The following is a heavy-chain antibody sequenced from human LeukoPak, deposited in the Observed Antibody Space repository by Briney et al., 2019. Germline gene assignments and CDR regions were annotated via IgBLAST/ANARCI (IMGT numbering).Heavy chain of an antibody. D-gene: IGHD3-22*01. CDR1: GFTFSSYA. V-gene: IGHV3-23*01. CDR2: IRGGTVST. CDR3: AKGSPNYDIFSPFDY. J-gene: IGHJ4*02. Sequence: GGSLRLPCAASGFTFSSYAMSWVRQAPGKGLEWVSSIRGGTVSTYYADSVRGRFTISRDNSKNTLYLQMNSLRAEDTAVYYCAKGSPNYDIFSPFDYWGQGTLVTVSS.